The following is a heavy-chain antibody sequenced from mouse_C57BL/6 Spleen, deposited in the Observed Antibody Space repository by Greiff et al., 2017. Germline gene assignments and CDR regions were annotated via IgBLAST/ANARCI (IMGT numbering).Heavy chain of an antibody. CDR2: IYPGSGST. Sequence: VQLQQSGAELVKPGASVKMSCKASGYTFTSYWITWVKQRPGQGLEWIGDIYPGSGSTNYNEKFKSKATLTVDTSSSTAYMQLSSLTSEDSAVYYCARGDYYGSRPWYFDVWGTGTTVTVSS. D-gene: IGHD1-1*01. CDR3: ARGDYYGSRPWYFDV. CDR1: GYTFTSYW. J-gene: IGHJ1*03. V-gene: IGHV1-55*01.